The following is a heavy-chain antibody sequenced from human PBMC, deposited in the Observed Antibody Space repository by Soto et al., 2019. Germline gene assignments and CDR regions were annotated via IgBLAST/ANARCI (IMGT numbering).Heavy chain of an antibody. Sequence: PGEFLKISCQASGYSFSSSWIGWVRQMPGKGLEWMGIIDPNDSQTIYSPSFQGQVTISADKSIDTAYLQWSSLKTSDTAMYYCARHAGNSWKGDYFDYWGQGALVTVSS. CDR2: IDPNDSQT. V-gene: IGHV5-51*01. CDR1: GYSFSSSW. D-gene: IGHD6-13*01. CDR3: ARHAGNSWKGDYFDY. J-gene: IGHJ4*02.